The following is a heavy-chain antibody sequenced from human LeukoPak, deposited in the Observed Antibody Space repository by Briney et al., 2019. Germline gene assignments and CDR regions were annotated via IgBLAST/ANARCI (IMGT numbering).Heavy chain of an antibody. Sequence: GGSLRLSCAASGFIFSSFRMNWVRQAPGKGLECVSSIRSSGNQIYYVDSMKGRFNISRDNAKNSLFLQLSSLRAEDTAVYYCARNYYDSSGYYYAFDYWGQGTLVTVSS. D-gene: IGHD3-22*01. J-gene: IGHJ4*02. CDR2: IRSSGNQI. CDR1: GFIFSSFR. V-gene: IGHV3-21*01. CDR3: ARNYYDSSGYYYAFDY.